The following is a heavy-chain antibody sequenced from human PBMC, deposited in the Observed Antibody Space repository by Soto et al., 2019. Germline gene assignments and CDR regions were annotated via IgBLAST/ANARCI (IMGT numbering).Heavy chain of an antibody. Sequence: QVTLKDSGPVLVKPTETLTLSCTVSGFSLSNARMGVSWIRQPPGKALEWLAHIFSNDEKSYSTSLKTRLTISKDTSKSQVVLTMDNMDPVDTATYYCARILSSCWPRGYDYWGQGTLVTVSS. CDR1: GFSLSNARMG. V-gene: IGHV2-26*01. CDR3: ARILSSCWPRGYDY. CDR2: IFSNDEK. D-gene: IGHD6-13*01. J-gene: IGHJ4*02.